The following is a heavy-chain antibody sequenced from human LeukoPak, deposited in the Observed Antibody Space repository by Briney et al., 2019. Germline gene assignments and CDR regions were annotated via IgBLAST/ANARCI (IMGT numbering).Heavy chain of an antibody. CDR1: GDSVSSNSAA. V-gene: IGHV6-1*01. Sequence: SQTLSLTCAISGDSVSSNSAAWTWIRQSPSRGLEWLGRTYYRSKWYNDYAVSVKSRITINPDTSKNQFSLQLNSVTPEDTAVYYCARDALDPTYYYYGMDVWGQGTTVTVSS. CDR2: TYYRSKWYN. CDR3: ARDALDPTYYYYGMDV. D-gene: IGHD1-1*01. J-gene: IGHJ6*02.